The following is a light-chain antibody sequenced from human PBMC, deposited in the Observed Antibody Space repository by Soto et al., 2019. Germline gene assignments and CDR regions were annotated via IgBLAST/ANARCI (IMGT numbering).Light chain of an antibody. CDR2: DAS. V-gene: IGKV3-11*01. CDR3: QQRSNWLWT. J-gene: IGKJ1*01. Sequence: IVLTQSPATLSLSPGERATLSGRASQSVSSYLAWYQQKPGQAPRLLIYDASNRATGIPARFSGSGSGTDFTLTISSLEPEDFAVYYCQQRSNWLWTFGQGTKVDIK. CDR1: QSVSSY.